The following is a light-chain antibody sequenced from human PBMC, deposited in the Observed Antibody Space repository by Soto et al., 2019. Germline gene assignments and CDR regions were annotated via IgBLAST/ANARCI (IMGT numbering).Light chain of an antibody. V-gene: IGLV2-14*01. CDR1: SSDVGGYNY. Sequence: QSALTQPASVSGSPGQSITISCTGTSSDVGGYNYVSWCQQHPGKAPKLMIYEVSNRPSGVSNRFSGSKSGNTASLTISGLQAEDEADYYCSSYTSSSTLGGVFGGGTKLTVL. J-gene: IGLJ3*02. CDR2: EVS. CDR3: SSYTSSSTLGGV.